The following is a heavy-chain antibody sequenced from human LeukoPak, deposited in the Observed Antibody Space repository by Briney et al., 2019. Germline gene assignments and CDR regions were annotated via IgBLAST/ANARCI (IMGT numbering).Heavy chain of an antibody. V-gene: IGHV3-30*02. CDR1: GFTFSSYG. Sequence: GGSLRLSCAASGFTFSSYGMHWVRQAPGKGLEWVAFIRYDGNNKYSADSVKGRFTISRDNSKNTLYLQMNSLRAEDTAFYYCAKDPGYDILTGYFDYWGQGTLVTVTS. J-gene: IGHJ4*02. D-gene: IGHD3-9*01. CDR3: AKDPGYDILTGYFDY. CDR2: IRYDGNNK.